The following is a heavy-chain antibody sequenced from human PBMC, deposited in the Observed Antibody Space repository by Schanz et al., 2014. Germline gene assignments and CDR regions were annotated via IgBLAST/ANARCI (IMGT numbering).Heavy chain of an antibody. Sequence: EVQLVESGGGLVKPGGSLRLSCATSGFTLNNAWMNWVRQAPGKGLQWVARIKSKTDGGTRDYAAPVKGRFTISTVDSKNTVYLQMNSLQTEDTAVFYCTADLWFGAVWGVWWGQGTLVTVSS. CDR2: IKSKTDGGTR. CDR1: GFTLNNAW. D-gene: IGHD3-10*01. CDR3: TADLWFGAVWGVW. V-gene: IGHV3-15*01. J-gene: IGHJ4*02.